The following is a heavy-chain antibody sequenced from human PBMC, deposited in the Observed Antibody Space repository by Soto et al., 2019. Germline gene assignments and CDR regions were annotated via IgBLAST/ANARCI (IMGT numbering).Heavy chain of an antibody. Sequence: GGSLRLSCAASGFTFSSYAMSWVRQAPGKGLEWVSAISGSGGRTYYADSVKGRFTISRDNSKNTLYLEMNSLRAEDTAVYYCARDLENCGGECSSAFDIWGQGTMVTVSS. CDR3: ARDLENCGGECSSAFDI. V-gene: IGHV3-23*01. J-gene: IGHJ3*02. D-gene: IGHD2-21*01. CDR2: ISGSGGRT. CDR1: GFTFSSYA.